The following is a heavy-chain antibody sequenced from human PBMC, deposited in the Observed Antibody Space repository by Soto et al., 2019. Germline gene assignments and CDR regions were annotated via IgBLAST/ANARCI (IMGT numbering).Heavy chain of an antibody. CDR1: GFTFDDYA. CDR3: GRGGSGALTAAAGRTNWFDP. CDR2: IRWSSGNI. Sequence: EVQLVESGGGVVQPGRSLRLSCTGSGFTFDDYAMYWVRQRPGAGLEWVAGIRWSSGNIAHADSVKGRFTVSRDNDMSSLYLQMNSLRVEDTAMYYCGRGGSGALTAAAGRTNWFDPWGQGTLVIVSS. J-gene: IGHJ5*02. D-gene: IGHD6-13*01. V-gene: IGHV3-9*01.